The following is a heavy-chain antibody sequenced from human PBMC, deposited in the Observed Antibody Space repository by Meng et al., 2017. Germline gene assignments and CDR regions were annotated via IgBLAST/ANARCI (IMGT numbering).Heavy chain of an antibody. Sequence: QVQLVQSGAEVKKPGASVTVSCKDFGYTFTSYGISWVRQAPGQGLEWMGWISAYNGNTNYAQKLQGRVTMTTDTSTGTASMELRSLRSDDTAVYYCARVSLDLYMIVVVNFDYWGQGTLVTVSS. CDR3: ARVSLDLYMIVVVNFDY. D-gene: IGHD3-22*01. V-gene: IGHV1-18*01. CDR2: ISAYNGNT. CDR1: GYTFTSYG. J-gene: IGHJ4*02.